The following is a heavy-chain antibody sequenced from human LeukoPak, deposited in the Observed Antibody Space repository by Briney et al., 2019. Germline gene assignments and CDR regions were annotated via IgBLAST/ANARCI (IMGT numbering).Heavy chain of an antibody. CDR1: GYTFTSYG. J-gene: IGHJ6*02. V-gene: IGHV1-18*01. CDR3: ARDPVYYGMDV. Sequence: ASVKVSCKASGYTFTSYGISWVRQAPGQGLEWMGWISAYNGNTNYAQKLQGRVTMTRNTSISTAYMELSSLRSEDTAVYYCARDPVYYGMDVWGQGTTVTVSS. CDR2: ISAYNGNT.